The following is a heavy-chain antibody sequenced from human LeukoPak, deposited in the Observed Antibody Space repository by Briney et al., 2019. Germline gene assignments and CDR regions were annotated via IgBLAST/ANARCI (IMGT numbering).Heavy chain of an antibody. Sequence: GGSLRLSCAASGFTFSSYSMNWVRQAPGEGLEWVSSISSSSSYIYYADSVKGRFTISRDNAKNSLYLQMNSLRAEDTAVYYCARYCSGGSCYLANDYWGQGTLVTVSS. V-gene: IGHV3-21*01. D-gene: IGHD2-15*01. CDR1: GFTFSSYS. J-gene: IGHJ4*02. CDR2: ISSSSSYI. CDR3: ARYCSGGSCYLANDY.